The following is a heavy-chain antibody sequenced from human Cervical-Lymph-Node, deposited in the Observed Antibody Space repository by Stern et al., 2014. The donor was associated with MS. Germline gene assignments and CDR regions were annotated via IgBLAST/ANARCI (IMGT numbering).Heavy chain of an antibody. D-gene: IGHD6-13*01. CDR3: ASTYSSSHYYFDY. CDR2: IWYDGSNP. Sequence: VQLVESGGGVVQLWRSLRLSCAASGFSFSRYAMHWVSQAPGRGLESVTLIWYDGSNPYYADSVTGRFTISRDNFKNTLYLQMNSLRAENTAVYYCASTYSSSHYYFDYWGQGTMVTVSS. V-gene: IGHV3-33*01. CDR1: GFSFSRYA. J-gene: IGHJ4*02.